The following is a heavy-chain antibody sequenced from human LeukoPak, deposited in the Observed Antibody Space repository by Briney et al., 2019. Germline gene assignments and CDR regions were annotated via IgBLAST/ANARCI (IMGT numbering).Heavy chain of an antibody. J-gene: IGHJ4*02. CDR1: GLTFSSYD. D-gene: IGHD1-14*01. CDR3: AKVSSVRRRPGSYDY. CDR2: ISYNGSPK. V-gene: IGHV3-30*18. Sequence: QPGGSLRLSCAASGLTFSSYDMHWVRQAPGKGLEWVALISYNGSPKYYADSVKGRFTISRDNSDNTLYLQMNSLRGEDTGVYYCAKVSSVRRRPGSYDYWGQGTLVTVSS.